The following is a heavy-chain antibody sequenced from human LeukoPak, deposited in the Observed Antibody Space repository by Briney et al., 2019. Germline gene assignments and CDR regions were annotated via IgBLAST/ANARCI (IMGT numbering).Heavy chain of an antibody. CDR2: IYPSDSDT. Sequence: GESLKISCKASGYGFTNYWIGWVRQMPGKGLEWMAIIYPSDSDTRYSPSFRGQVTISADKSITTAYLQWSSLKASDTAMYYCVRKTGPFDYWGQGTLVTVSS. CDR1: GYGFTNYW. J-gene: IGHJ4*02. CDR3: VRKTGPFDY. V-gene: IGHV5-51*01. D-gene: IGHD1-1*01.